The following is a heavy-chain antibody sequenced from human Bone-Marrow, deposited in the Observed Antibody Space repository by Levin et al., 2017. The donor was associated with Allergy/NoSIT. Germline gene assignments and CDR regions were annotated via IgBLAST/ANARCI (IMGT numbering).Heavy chain of an antibody. J-gene: IGHJ6*02. CDR3: ARDERYSSSWLTYYYYGMDV. Sequence: SETLSLTCTVSGGSISSSSYYWGWIRQPPGKGLEWIGSIYYSGSTYYNPSLKSRVTISVDTSKNQFSLKLSSVTAADTAVYYCARDERYSSSWLTYYYYGMDVWGQGTTVTVSS. V-gene: IGHV4-39*07. D-gene: IGHD6-13*01. CDR2: IYYSGST. CDR1: GGSISSSSYY.